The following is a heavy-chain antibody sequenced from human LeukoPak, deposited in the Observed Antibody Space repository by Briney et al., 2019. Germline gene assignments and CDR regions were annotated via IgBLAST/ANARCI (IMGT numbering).Heavy chain of an antibody. CDR1: GYSFTTYW. CDR2: IYPGDSDT. J-gene: IGHJ4*02. CDR3: ARSGYSSSWPTEFDY. Sequence: GESLKISCQGSGYSFTTYWIGWVRQMPGKGLEWMGIIYPGDSDTRYSPSFQGQVTISADKSISTAYLQWTSLKASDTAMYYCARSGYSSSWPTEFDYWGQGTLVTVSS. D-gene: IGHD6-13*01. V-gene: IGHV5-51*01.